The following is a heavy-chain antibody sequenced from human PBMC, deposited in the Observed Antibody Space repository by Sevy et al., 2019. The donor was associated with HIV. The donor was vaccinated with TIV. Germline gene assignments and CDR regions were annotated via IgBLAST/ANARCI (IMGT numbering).Heavy chain of an antibody. J-gene: IGHJ5*02. Sequence: SETLSLTCAVSGGSISSGSYSWSWIRQPPGKGLEWIGYIYHSGSTYYNPSLKSRVTISVDRSKNQFSLKLSSVTAADTAVYYCARDVVQAGDNWFDPWGQGTLVTVSS. D-gene: IGHD2-21*01. V-gene: IGHV4-30-2*01. CDR2: IYHSGST. CDR3: ARDVVQAGDNWFDP. CDR1: GGSISSGSYS.